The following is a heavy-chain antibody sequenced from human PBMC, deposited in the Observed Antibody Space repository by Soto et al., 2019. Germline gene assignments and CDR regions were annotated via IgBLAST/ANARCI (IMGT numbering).Heavy chain of an antibody. V-gene: IGHV1-18*01. CDR3: ARDEIKSYYYDSSGSY. CDR1: GYTFTSYG. CDR2: ISAYNGNT. Sequence: ASVKVSCKASGYTFTSYGISWVRQAPGQGLEWMGWISAYNGNTNYAQKLQGRVTMTTDTSTSTAYMELRSLRSDDTAVYYCARDEIKSYYYDSSGSYWGQGTLVTGSS. J-gene: IGHJ4*02. D-gene: IGHD3-22*01.